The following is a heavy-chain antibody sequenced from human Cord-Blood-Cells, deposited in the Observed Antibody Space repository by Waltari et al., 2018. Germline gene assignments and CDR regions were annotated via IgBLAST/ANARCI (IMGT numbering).Heavy chain of an antibody. V-gene: IGHV1-8*03. J-gene: IGHJ6*03. Sequence: QVQLVQSGAEVKKPGASVKVSCKASGYTFTSYDINWVRQATGQGLEWMGWMNPNSGNTGYAQKFQGRVTITRNTSISTAYMELSSLRSEDTAVYYCARGAAAGTQGNFLYYYYYMDVWGKGTTVTVSS. CDR2: MNPNSGNT. CDR3: ARGAAAGTQGNFLYYYYYMDV. CDR1: GYTFTSYD. D-gene: IGHD6-13*01.